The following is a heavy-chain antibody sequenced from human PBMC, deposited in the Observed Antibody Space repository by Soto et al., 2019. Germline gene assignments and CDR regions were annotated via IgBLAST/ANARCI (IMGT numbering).Heavy chain of an antibody. J-gene: IGHJ5*02. CDR2: LYYSGST. V-gene: IGHV4-31*03. CDR1: GGSISSGGYY. D-gene: IGHD5-18*01. CDR3: ARERGSGYSYGGYNWFDP. Sequence: QVQLQESGPGLVKPSQTLSLTCTVSGGSISSGGYYWSWIRQHPGKGLEWIGYLYYSGSTYYNPSLKRRVTISVDTSKNQFALKLSSVTAADTAVYYCARERGSGYSYGGYNWFDPWGQGTLVTVSS.